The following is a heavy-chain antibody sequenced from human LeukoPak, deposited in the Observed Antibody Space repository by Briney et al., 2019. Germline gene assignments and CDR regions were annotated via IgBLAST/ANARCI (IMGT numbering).Heavy chain of an antibody. D-gene: IGHD2/OR15-2a*01. J-gene: IGHJ4*02. V-gene: IGHV3-74*01. Sequence: GGSLRLSCAASGFTFSTYWMHWVRQAPGKGLVWVSGINSDGRNTNYADSVKGRFTISRDNAKDTLYLQMNSLRAEDTAVYYCVKLSIIGVDYWGQGALVTVSS. CDR1: GFTFSTYW. CDR2: INSDGRNT. CDR3: VKLSIIGVDY.